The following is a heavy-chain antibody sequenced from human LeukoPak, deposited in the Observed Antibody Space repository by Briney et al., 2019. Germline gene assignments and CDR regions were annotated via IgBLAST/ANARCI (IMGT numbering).Heavy chain of an antibody. CDR1: GYTFTSYG. Sequence: ASVKVSCKASGYTFTSYGISWVRQAPGQGLEWMGWISAYNGNTNYAQKLQGRVTMTIDTSTSTAYMELRSLRSDDTAVYYCARVCYSSSWSLYYYYMDVWGKGTTVTISS. D-gene: IGHD6-13*01. J-gene: IGHJ6*03. CDR2: ISAYNGNT. V-gene: IGHV1-18*01. CDR3: ARVCYSSSWSLYYYYMDV.